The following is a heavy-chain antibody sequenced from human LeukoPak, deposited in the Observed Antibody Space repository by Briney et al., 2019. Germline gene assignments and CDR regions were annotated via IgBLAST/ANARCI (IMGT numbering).Heavy chain of an antibody. J-gene: IGHJ4*02. CDR1: GFTFSSYW. V-gene: IGHV3-7*01. CDR2: IKQDGSEK. D-gene: IGHD3-16*02. Sequence: GASLRLSCAASGFTFSSYWMSWVRQAPGKGLEWVANIKQDGSEKYYVDSVKGRFTISRDNAKNSLYLQMNSLRAEDTAVYYCASFREYYDYIWGSYRSTGGYYFDYWGQGTLVTVSS. CDR3: ASFREYYDYIWGSYRSTGGYYFDY.